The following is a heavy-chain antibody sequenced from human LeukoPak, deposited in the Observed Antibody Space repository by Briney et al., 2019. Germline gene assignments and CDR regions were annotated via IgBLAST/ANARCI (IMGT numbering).Heavy chain of an antibody. Sequence: PGGSLRLSCVASGFTFSNYWMHWVRHVPGKGVVWVSRINDDGSATFYADSVKGRFTISRDNAKNTLFLQMNSLSAEDTAVYYCAREILAPGKTHDYWGQGTLVTVSS. CDR1: GFTFSNYW. V-gene: IGHV3-74*01. CDR3: AREILAPGKTHDY. J-gene: IGHJ4*02. CDR2: INDDGSAT.